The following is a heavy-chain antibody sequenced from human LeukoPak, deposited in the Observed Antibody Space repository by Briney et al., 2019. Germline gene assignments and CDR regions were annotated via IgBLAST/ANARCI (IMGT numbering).Heavy chain of an antibody. V-gene: IGHV1-24*01. Sequence: ASVKVSCKVSGYTLTELSMHWVRQAPGKWLEWMGGFDPEDGETIYAQKFQGRVTMTEDTSTDTAYMELSSLRSEDTAVYYCATVLRAAAGPFDYWGQGTPVTVSS. J-gene: IGHJ4*02. CDR2: FDPEDGET. CDR1: GYTLTELS. D-gene: IGHD6-13*01. CDR3: ATVLRAAAGPFDY.